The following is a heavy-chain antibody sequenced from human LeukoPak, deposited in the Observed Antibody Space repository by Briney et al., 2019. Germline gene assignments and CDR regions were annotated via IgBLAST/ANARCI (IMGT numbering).Heavy chain of an antibody. J-gene: IGHJ6*03. CDR3: ARVGPKTYYYDSSGYFPQHYYYYYMDV. D-gene: IGHD3-22*01. CDR2: IYYSGYT. V-gene: IGHV4-61*01. Sequence: RPSETLSLTCTVSGGSVSSVSSYWSWIRQPPGKGLEWIGYIYYSGYTNYNPSLKSRFTISVDTSKDQFSLKLSSVTAADTAVYYCARVGPKTYYYDSSGYFPQHYYYYYMDVWGKGTTVTVSS. CDR1: GGSVSSVSSY.